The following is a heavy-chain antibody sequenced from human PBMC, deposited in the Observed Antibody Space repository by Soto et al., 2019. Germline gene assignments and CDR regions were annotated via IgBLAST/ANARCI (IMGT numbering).Heavy chain of an antibody. CDR2: IYYSGST. CDR3: ARQQQLVGPLDV. J-gene: IGHJ6*02. Sequence: PETLSLTSTVSGGSITSSRYYWGWIRQPPGKGLEWIGSIYYSGSTYYNPSLKSRVTISVDTSKNQFSLKLSSVTAADTAVYYCARQQQLVGPLDVWGEGTTVT. V-gene: IGHV4-39*01. D-gene: IGHD6-13*01. CDR1: GGSITSSRYY.